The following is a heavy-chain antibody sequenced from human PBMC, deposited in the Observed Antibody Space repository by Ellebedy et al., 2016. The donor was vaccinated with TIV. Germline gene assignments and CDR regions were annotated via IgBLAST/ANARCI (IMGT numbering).Heavy chain of an antibody. CDR1: GYTFTGYY. CDR2: INPNSGGT. J-gene: IGHJ3*02. Sequence: ASVKVSCKASGYTFTGYYMHWVRQAPGQGLEWMGWINPNSGGTNYAQKFQGRVTMTRDTSISTAYMELSRLRSDDTAVYYCATSSTGSLRQHDAFDIWGQGTMVTVSS. D-gene: IGHD3-10*01. CDR3: ATSSTGSLRQHDAFDI. V-gene: IGHV1-2*02.